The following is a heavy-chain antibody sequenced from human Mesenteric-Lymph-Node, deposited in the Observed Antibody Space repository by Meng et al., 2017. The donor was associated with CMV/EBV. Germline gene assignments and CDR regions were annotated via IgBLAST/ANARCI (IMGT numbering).Heavy chain of an antibody. J-gene: IGHJ6*02. CDR1: GFTLSGYA. D-gene: IGHD3-16*01. CDR2: ISYDGGNK. Sequence: GESLKISCAASGFTLSGYAMHWVRQALGKGLEWVAVISYDGGNKYYADSVKGRFTISRDKSKNTLYLQMNSLRAEDTAVYYCARESWGLNYYYYGMDVWGQGTTVTVSS. V-gene: IGHV3-30-3*01. CDR3: ARESWGLNYYYYGMDV.